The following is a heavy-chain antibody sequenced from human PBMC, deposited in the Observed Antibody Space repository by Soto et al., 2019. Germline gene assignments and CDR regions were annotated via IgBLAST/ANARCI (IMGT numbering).Heavy chain of an antibody. D-gene: IGHD2-15*01. Sequence: VASVKVSCKASGFTFTSSAVQWVRQARGQRLEWIGWIVVGSGNTNYAQKFQERVTITRDMSTSTAYMELSSLRSEDTAVYYCAAGYCSGGSCRSHYYYYGMDVWGQGTTVTVSS. J-gene: IGHJ6*02. CDR3: AAGYCSGGSCRSHYYYYGMDV. CDR1: GFTFTSSA. V-gene: IGHV1-58*01. CDR2: IVVGSGNT.